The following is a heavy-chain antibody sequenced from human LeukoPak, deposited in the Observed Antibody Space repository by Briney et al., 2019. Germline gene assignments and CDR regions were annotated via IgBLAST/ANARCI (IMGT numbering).Heavy chain of an antibody. Sequence: EWIGYIYYSGSTNYNPSLKSRVTISVDTSKNQFSLKLSSVTAADTAVYYCARHGDGYGYWGQGTLVTVSS. D-gene: IGHD5-24*01. CDR2: IYYSGST. CDR3: ARHGDGYGY. V-gene: IGHV4-59*08. J-gene: IGHJ4*02.